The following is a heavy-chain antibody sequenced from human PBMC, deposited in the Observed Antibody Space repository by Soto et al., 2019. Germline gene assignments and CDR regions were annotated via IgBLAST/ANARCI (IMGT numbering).Heavy chain of an antibody. V-gene: IGHV6-1*01. CDR1: GDSVSSNSAA. CDR3: ARTIQNADYDFWSGSGRDAFDI. J-gene: IGHJ3*02. Sequence: KQSQTLSLTCAISGDSVSSNSAAWNWIRQSPSRVLEWLGRTYYRSKWYNDYAVSVKSRITINPDTSKNQFSLQLNSVTPEDTAVYYCARTIQNADYDFWSGSGRDAFDIWGQGTMVTVSS. D-gene: IGHD3-3*01. CDR2: TYYRSKWYN.